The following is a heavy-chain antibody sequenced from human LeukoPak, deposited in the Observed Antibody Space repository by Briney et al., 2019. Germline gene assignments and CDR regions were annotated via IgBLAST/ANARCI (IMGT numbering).Heavy chain of an antibody. D-gene: IGHD2-2*01. CDR3: ARGGYCSSTSCYLTDAFDI. V-gene: IGHV3-30-3*01. CDR2: ISYDGSNK. CDR1: GFTFSSYA. Sequence: GGSLRLSCAASGFTFSSYAMHWVRQAPGKGLEWVAVISYDGSNKYYADSVKGRFTISRDNSKNTLYLQMNSLRAEDTAVYYCARGGYCSSTSCYLTDAFDIWGQGTMVTVSS. J-gene: IGHJ3*02.